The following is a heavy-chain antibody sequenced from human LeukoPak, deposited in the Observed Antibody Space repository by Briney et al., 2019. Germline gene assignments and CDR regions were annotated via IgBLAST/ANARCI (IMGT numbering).Heavy chain of an antibody. CDR2: ISSSSNI. V-gene: IGHV3-21*01. CDR3: AREDSYYYGSGSYPFDY. D-gene: IGHD3-10*01. CDR1: GFTFSSYS. J-gene: IGHJ4*02. Sequence: GGSLRLSCAASGFTFSSYSMNWVRQAPGKGLEWVSSISSSSNIYYADSVKGRFTISRDNVKNSLYLQMNSLRAEDTAVYYCAREDSYYYGSGSYPFDYWGQGTLVTVSS.